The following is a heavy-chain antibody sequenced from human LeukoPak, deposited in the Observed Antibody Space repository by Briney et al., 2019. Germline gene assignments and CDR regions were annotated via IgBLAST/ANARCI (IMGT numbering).Heavy chain of an antibody. D-gene: IGHD5-12*01. J-gene: IGHJ4*02. CDR2: ISSSSSTI. Sequence: GGSLRLSCAASGFTFSSYSMNWVRQAPGKGLEWVSYISSSSSTIYYADSVKGRFTISRDNAKNSLYLQMNSLRAEDTAVYYCARASGGYVNDYWGQGTLVTVSS. CDR1: GFTFSSYS. V-gene: IGHV3-48*04. CDR3: ARASGGYVNDY.